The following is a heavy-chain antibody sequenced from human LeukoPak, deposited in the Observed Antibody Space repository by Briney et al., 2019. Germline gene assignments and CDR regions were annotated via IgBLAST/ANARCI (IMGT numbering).Heavy chain of an antibody. CDR3: ARSEIQLWKIYYYYGMDV. Sequence: GASLKVSCKASGYTFTGYYMHWVRQAPGQGLEWMGWINPNSGGTNYAQKFQGRVTMTRDTSISTAYMELSRLRSDDTAVYYCARSEIQLWKIYYYYGMDVWGQGTTVTVSS. V-gene: IGHV1-2*02. CDR1: GYTFTGYY. CDR2: INPNSGGT. D-gene: IGHD5-18*01. J-gene: IGHJ6*02.